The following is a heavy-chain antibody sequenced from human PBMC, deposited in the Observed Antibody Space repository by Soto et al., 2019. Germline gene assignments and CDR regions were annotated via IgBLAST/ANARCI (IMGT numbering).Heavy chain of an antibody. Sequence: PLETLPLTCTVSGGSISSYYWSWIRQHPGKGLEWIGYIYYSGSTYYNPSLKSRVTISVDTSKNQFSLKLSSVTAADTAVYYCARDLAYCGGDCHLFDYWGQGTLVTVSS. CDR1: GGSISSYY. CDR2: IYYSGST. V-gene: IGHV4-59*06. J-gene: IGHJ4*02. D-gene: IGHD2-21*02. CDR3: ARDLAYCGGDCHLFDY.